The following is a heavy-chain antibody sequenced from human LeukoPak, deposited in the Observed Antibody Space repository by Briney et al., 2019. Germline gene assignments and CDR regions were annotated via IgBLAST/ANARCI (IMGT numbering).Heavy chain of an antibody. CDR3: AKDLGYYDSSFDY. V-gene: IGHV3-30*18. CDR2: ISYDGSNK. J-gene: IGHJ4*02. CDR1: GFTFSSYG. Sequence: GGSLRLSCAASGFTFSSYGMPWVRQAPGKGLEWVAVISYDGSNKYYADSVKGRFTISRDNSKNTLYLQMNSLRAEDTAVYYCAKDLGYYDSSFDYWGQGTLVTVSS. D-gene: IGHD3-3*01.